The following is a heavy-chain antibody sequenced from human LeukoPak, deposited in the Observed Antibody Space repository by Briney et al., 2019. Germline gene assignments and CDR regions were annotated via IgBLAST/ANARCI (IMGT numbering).Heavy chain of an antibody. CDR3: ARDYCSGGSCYSAWFDP. Sequence: ASVKVSCKASGYTFTSYGISWVRQAPGQGLEWMGWISAHNGNTNYAQKLQGRVTMTTDTSTSTAYMELRSLRSDDTAVYYCARDYCSGGSCYSAWFDPWGQGTLVTVSS. CDR2: ISAHNGNT. CDR1: GYTFTSYG. J-gene: IGHJ5*02. D-gene: IGHD2-15*01. V-gene: IGHV1-18*01.